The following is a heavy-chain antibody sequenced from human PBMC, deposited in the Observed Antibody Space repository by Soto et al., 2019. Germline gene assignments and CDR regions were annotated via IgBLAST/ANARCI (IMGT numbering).Heavy chain of an antibody. CDR1: GFTFTSSA. CDR2: IVVGSGNT. V-gene: IGHV1-58*01. CDR3: AAGGPRYYDRDYYYYGMDV. Sequence: ASVKVSCKASGFTFTSSAVQWVRQARGQRLEWIGWIVVGSGNTNYAQKFQERVTITRDMSTSTAYMELSSLRSEDTAVYYCAAGGPRYYDRDYYYYGMDVWGQGTTVTVSS. D-gene: IGHD3-22*01. J-gene: IGHJ6*02.